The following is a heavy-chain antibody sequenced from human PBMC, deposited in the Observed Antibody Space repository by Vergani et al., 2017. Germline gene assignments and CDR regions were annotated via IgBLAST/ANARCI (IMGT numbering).Heavy chain of an antibody. Sequence: EVHLVQSGAEVKKPGESLKISCGGSGYIFSNYWIAWVRQMPGKGLEWMGIIYPADSDTRYSPSFKGQVTVSADKSTSTAFLEWSGLKVTDTAIYYCARHARYSDVTGNYVYYGMDVWGQGTSVIVSS. D-gene: IGHD3-16*01. V-gene: IGHV5-51*01. CDR3: ARHARYSDVTGNYVYYGMDV. CDR2: IYPADSDT. CDR1: GYIFSNYW. J-gene: IGHJ6*02.